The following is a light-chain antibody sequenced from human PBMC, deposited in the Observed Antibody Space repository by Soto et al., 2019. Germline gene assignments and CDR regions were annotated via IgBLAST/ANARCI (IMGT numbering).Light chain of an antibody. J-gene: IGKJ3*01. Sequence: QITQSPSSLSASVGDRVTLTCRASQGIANYLAWYQLKPGKVPRLLIYSASTLQSGVTSRFRGSGSGTDFTLTISSLQPEDVAPYYCQKYNSASFTFGPGTKVDIK. CDR3: QKYNSASFT. V-gene: IGKV1-27*01. CDR2: SAS. CDR1: QGIANY.